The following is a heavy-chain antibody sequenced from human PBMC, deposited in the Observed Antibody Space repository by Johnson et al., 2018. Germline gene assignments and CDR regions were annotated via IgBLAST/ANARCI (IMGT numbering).Heavy chain of an antibody. J-gene: IGHJ6*03. CDR3: AKEGIAARRNFYMDV. CDR1: GFTFSNYA. V-gene: IGHV3-23*01. D-gene: IGHD1-14*01. Sequence: VQLQESGGGVIQPGGSLRLSCAASGFTFSNYAVTWVRQAPGKGLEWVSAISDSGDHTYYADSVKGRFTISRDDSKNTLYLQMNSLIVDDTALYYCAKEGIAARRNFYMDVWGKGTTVTVSS. CDR2: ISDSGDHT.